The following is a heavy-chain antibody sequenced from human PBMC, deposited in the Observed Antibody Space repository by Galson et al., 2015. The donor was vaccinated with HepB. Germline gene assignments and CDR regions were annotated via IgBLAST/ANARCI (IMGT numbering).Heavy chain of an antibody. J-gene: IGHJ6*02. CDR1: GFAFSRSW. V-gene: IGHV3-7*05. Sequence: SLRLSCAASGFAFSRSWMIWVRQAPGKGLEWVASIKQDGSEKYYVDSVKGRFTINRDNAKNSLSLQMNRLTAEDTAIYYCARVLAGAMHVWGQGTTVNVFS. CDR2: IKQDGSEK. CDR3: ARVLAGAMHV.